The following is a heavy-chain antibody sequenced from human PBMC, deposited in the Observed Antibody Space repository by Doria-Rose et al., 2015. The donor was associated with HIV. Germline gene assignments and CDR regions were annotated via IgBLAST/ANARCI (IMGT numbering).Heavy chain of an antibody. CDR3: ARIKSSRWYHKYYFDF. Sequence: QITLKESGPVLVKPTETLTLTCTVSGVSLSSPGMGVSWIRQPPGKALEWLANIFSDDDRSYKTSLKSRLTISRDTSKSQVVLTMTDRDPVDTATYYCARIKSSRWYHKYYFDFWGQGTLVIVSA. CDR2: IFSDDDR. V-gene: IGHV2-26*01. D-gene: IGHD6-13*01. CDR1: GVSLSSPGMG. J-gene: IGHJ4*02.